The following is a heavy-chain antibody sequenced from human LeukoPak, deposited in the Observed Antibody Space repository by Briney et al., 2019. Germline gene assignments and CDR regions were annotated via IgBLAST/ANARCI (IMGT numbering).Heavy chain of an antibody. CDR3: ARLLDYDSSGYPDTFDI. D-gene: IGHD3-22*01. CDR1: GGSISPNY. V-gene: IGHV4-59*01. CDR2: IYYTGTT. Sequence: SETLSLTCTVSGGSISPNYWTWIRQSPGKGLEWIGFIYYTGTTNYNPSLKSRVTISIDTSKSRFSLKLSSLTAADTAVYYRARLLDYDSSGYPDTFDIWGQGTMVTVSS. J-gene: IGHJ3*02.